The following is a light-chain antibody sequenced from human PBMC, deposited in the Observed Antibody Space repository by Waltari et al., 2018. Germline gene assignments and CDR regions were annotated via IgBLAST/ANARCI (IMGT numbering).Light chain of an antibody. CDR2: QDN. CDR3: QVSDSSTVV. CDR1: NWADKY. J-gene: IGLJ2*01. V-gene: IGLV3-1*01. Sequence: SEELTQPPSVSVSLGQTASITCPGDNWADKYACWYQPRPGQSPVLVIYQDNRRPTGIPGRFSGSNSGNTATLTISGTQAMDEADYYCQVSDSSTVVFGGGTKLTVL.